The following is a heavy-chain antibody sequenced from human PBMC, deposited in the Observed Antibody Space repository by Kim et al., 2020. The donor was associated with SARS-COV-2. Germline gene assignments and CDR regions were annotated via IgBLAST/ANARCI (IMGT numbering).Heavy chain of an antibody. J-gene: IGHJ5*02. Sequence: SETLSLTCAVYGGSFSGYYWSWIRQPPGKGLEWIGEINHSGSTNYNPSLKSRVTISVDTAKNQFSLKLSSVTAADTAVYYCARGMVRGVIIIPQRWFDPWGQGTLVTVSS. V-gene: IGHV4-34*01. CDR3: ARGMVRGVIIIPQRWFDP. D-gene: IGHD3-10*01. CDR1: GGSFSGYY. CDR2: INHSGST.